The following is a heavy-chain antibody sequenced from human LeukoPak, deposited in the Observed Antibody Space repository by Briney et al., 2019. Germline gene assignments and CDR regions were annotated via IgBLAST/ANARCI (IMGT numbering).Heavy chain of an antibody. CDR3: ASLAVAGLSEGY. CDR2: IYYSGST. V-gene: IGHV4-39*01. Sequence: ASETLSLTCTVSGGSISSDSYYWAWIRQPPGKGLEWIASIYYSGSTYYNPSLKSRVTISVDTSRNQFSLKLSSVTAADTAVYYCASLAVAGLSEGYWGQGTLVIVSS. D-gene: IGHD6-19*01. CDR1: GGSISSDSYY. J-gene: IGHJ4*02.